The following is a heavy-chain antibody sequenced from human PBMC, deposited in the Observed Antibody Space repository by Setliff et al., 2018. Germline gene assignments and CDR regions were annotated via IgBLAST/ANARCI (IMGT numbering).Heavy chain of an antibody. V-gene: IGHV3-21*01. CDR3: ARHNTNLQPNDY. Sequence: SLKISCAASGFPFSNFGMNWVRQAPGKGLEWVSSISGSGTYTYTADSVKGRFTISRDNAKNSLYLQMNSLRAEDTAVYFCARHNTNLQPNDYWGQGTLVTVAA. CDR1: GFPFSNFG. CDR2: ISGSGTYT. J-gene: IGHJ4*02. D-gene: IGHD1-1*01.